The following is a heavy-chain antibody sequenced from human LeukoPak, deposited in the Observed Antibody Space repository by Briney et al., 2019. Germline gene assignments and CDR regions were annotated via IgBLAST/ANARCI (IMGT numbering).Heavy chain of an antibody. CDR3: ARVMYSYGLYYFDY. V-gene: IGHV3-23*01. J-gene: IGHJ4*02. CDR1: GFTFSSYG. CDR2: ISGSGGST. Sequence: GGTLKLSCAASGFTFSSYGMSWVRQAPGKGLEWVSAISGSGGSTYYADSVKGRFTISRDNSKNTLYLQMNSLRAEDTAVYYCARVMYSYGLYYFDYWGQGTLVTVSS. D-gene: IGHD5-18*01.